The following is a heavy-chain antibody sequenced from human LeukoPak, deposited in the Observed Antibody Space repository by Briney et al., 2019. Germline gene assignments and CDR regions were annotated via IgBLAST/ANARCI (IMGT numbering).Heavy chain of an antibody. J-gene: IGHJ4*02. V-gene: IGHV3-30*02. CDR3: AREGGRTVAGTFDN. CDR2: IQYHGRHK. CDR1: GFLFRTSG. Sequence: PGGSLGLSCASSGFLFRTSGMHWVRQARTKALVGGAFIQYHGRHKHYADSVKGRFTISRDNSKNTLYMEVNSLRAEDTAVYYCAREGGRTVAGTFDNWGQGTLVTVSS. D-gene: IGHD6-19*01.